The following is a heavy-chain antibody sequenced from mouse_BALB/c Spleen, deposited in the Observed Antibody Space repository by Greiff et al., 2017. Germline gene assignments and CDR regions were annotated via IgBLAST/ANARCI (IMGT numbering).Heavy chain of an antibody. CDR2: ISSGGSYT. J-gene: IGHJ2*01. D-gene: IGHD2-3*01. CDR1: GFTFSSYA. V-gene: IGHV5-9-3*01. Sequence: EVKVVESGGGLVKPGGSLKLSCAASGFTFSSYAMSWVRQTPEKRLEWVATISSGGSYTYYPDSVKGRFTISRDNAKNTLYLQMSSLRSEDTAMYYCASSDGYYFDYWGQGTTLTVSS. CDR3: ASSDGYYFDY.